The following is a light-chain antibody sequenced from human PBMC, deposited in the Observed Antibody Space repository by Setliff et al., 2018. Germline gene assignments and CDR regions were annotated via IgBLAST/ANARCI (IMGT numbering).Light chain of an antibody. J-gene: IGKJ3*01. CDR2: WAS. Sequence: DIVMTQSPDSLAVSLGERATINCKSSQSVLYSSNNKNYLAWYQQKPGQPPKLLIYWASTRESGVPDRFSGSGSGTDFTLTISSLQAEDVAVYYCQQYDRTPFTFGPGTKVDI. V-gene: IGKV4-1*01. CDR3: QQYDRTPFT. CDR1: QSVLYSSNNKNY.